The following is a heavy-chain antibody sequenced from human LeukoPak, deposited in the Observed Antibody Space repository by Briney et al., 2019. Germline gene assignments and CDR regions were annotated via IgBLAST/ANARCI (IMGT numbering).Heavy chain of an antibody. J-gene: IGHJ5*02. CDR2: IIPIFGTA. D-gene: IGHD3-10*01. V-gene: IGHV1-69*13. CDR3: ARGREDYYYGSGSLNWFDP. CDR1: GGTFSSYA. Sequence: ASVKVSCKASGGTFSSYAISWVRQAPGQGLEWMGGIIPIFGTANYAQKFQGRVTITADESTSTAYMELSSLRSEDTAVYYCARGREDYYYGSGSLNWFDPWGQGTLVTVSS.